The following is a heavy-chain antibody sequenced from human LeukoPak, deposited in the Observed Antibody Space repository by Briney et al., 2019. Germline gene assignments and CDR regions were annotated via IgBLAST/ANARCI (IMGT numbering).Heavy chain of an antibody. Sequence: GGSLRLSCTASGFTVTSNYLSWVRQAPGKGLEWVSVVYSDGTTYYADSVKGRFTISRDNSRNNLYLQMNNLRGEDTAVYYCARVASSSWYEFAYWGQGTLVTVSS. CDR3: ARVASSSWYEFAY. CDR1: GFTVTSNY. V-gene: IGHV3-53*01. CDR2: VYSDGTT. J-gene: IGHJ4*02. D-gene: IGHD6-13*01.